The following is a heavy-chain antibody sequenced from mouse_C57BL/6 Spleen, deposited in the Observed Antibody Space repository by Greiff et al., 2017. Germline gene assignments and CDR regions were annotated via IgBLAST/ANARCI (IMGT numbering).Heavy chain of an antibody. J-gene: IGHJ3*01. CDR1: GFTFSSYA. CDR3: TRDRPAWFAY. Sequence: EVQVVESGEGLVKPGGSLKLSCAASGFTFSSYAMSWVRQTPEKRLEWVAYISSGGDYIYYADTVKGRFTISRDNARNNLYLQMSSMKSEDTAMYYCTRDRPAWFAYWGQGTLVTVSA. CDR2: ISSGGDYI. V-gene: IGHV5-9-1*02.